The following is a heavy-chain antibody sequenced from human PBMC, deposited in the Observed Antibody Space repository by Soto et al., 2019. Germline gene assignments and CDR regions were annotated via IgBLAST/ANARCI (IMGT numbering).Heavy chain of an antibody. CDR2: IYYSGST. D-gene: IGHD3-16*02. CDR3: ASPRGNDYVWGSYRYRPFDY. J-gene: IGHJ4*02. Sequence: PSETLSLTCTVSGGSISSGSYYWGWIRQPPGKGLEWIGSIYYSGSTYYNPSLKSRVTISVDTSKNQFSLKLSSVTAADTAVYYCASPRGNDYVWGSYRYRPFDYWGQGTLVTVSS. CDR1: GGSISSGSYY. V-gene: IGHV4-39*01.